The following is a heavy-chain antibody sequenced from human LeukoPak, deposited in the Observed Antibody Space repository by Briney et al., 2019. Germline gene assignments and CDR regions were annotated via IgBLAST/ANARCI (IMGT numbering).Heavy chain of an antibody. D-gene: IGHD4-11*01. Sequence: SETLSLTCAVYGGSFSGYYWSWIRQPPGKGLEWIGYVDHTGSTNFNPSLNGRVSISRDTSKNLFSLRLRSVTAADTAVYSRGRVSSSTWYSTYYYYFYMDVWGKGTTVTVSS. J-gene: IGHJ6*03. V-gene: IGHV4-34*03. CDR2: VDHTGST. CDR3: GRVSSSTWYSTYYYYFYMDV. CDR1: GGSFSGYY.